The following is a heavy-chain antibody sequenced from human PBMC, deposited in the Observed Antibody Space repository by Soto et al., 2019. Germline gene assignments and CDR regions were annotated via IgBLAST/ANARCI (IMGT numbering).Heavy chain of an antibody. CDR2: IIPILGIA. V-gene: IGHV1-69*02. CDR1: GGTFSSYT. D-gene: IGHD4-17*01. Sequence: QVQLVQSGAEVKKPGSSVKVSCKASGGTFSSYTISWVRQAPGQGLEWMGRIIPILGIANYAQKFQGRVTITADKSTSTAYMELSSLRSEDTAVYYCATGASTVTTYPPPADYWGQGTLVTVSS. CDR3: ATGASTVTTYPPPADY. J-gene: IGHJ4*02.